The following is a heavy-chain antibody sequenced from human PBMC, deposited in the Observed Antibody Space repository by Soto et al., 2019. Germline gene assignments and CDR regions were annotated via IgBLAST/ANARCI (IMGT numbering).Heavy chain of an antibody. D-gene: IGHD5-12*01. CDR1: GFTFSSYA. J-gene: IGHJ4*02. CDR3: ANSVYPRGYSGYDSSKS. Sequence: GGSLRLSCAASGFTFSSYAMSWVRQAPGKGLEWVSAISGSGGSTYYADSVKGRFTISRDNSKNTLYLQMNSLRAEDTTVYYCANSVYPRGYSGYDSSKSWGQGTLVTVSS. CDR2: ISGSGGST. V-gene: IGHV3-23*01.